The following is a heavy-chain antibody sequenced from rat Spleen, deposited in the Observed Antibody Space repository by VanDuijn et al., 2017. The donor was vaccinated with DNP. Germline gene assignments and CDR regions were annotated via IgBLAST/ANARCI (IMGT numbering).Heavy chain of an antibody. D-gene: IGHD1-4*01. V-gene: IGHV1-43*01. CDR3: ARRRLPYWYFDF. Sequence: QVQLQQSGAELAKPGSSVKISCKASGFPFTSSYIGWIKQTTGQGLEFIGYINTGSGGTNYNEKFRGKATLTVDTSSNTAFMQLSSLTPDDSAVYYCARRRLPYWYFDFWGPGTMVTVSS. CDR1: GFPFTSSY. J-gene: IGHJ1*01. CDR2: INTGSGGT.